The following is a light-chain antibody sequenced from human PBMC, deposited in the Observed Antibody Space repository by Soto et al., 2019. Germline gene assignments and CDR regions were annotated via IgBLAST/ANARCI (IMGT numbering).Light chain of an antibody. Sequence: DTHRTQSPSSLSASVGDRGTITCQASQDINNYLNCYQQKPGKAPKLLIFDATNLETGVPSRFSGGGSRTHFSFTISSLQPEDFATYYCHQYDSLPPTFGQGTRLEIK. V-gene: IGKV1-33*01. CDR2: DAT. CDR3: HQYDSLPPT. CDR1: QDINNY. J-gene: IGKJ5*01.